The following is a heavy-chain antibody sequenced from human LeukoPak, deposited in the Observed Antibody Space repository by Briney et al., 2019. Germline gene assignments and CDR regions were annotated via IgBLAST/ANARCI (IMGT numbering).Heavy chain of an antibody. D-gene: IGHD3-10*01. CDR3: EWGVTGYYYYYYGMDV. Sequence: SVKVSCKASGGTFSSYAISWVRQAPGQGLEWMGRIIPILGIANYAQKFQGRVTITADKSTSTAYMELSSLRSEDTAVYYCEWGVTGYYYYYYGMDVCGQGTTVTVSS. CDR2: IIPILGIA. CDR1: GGTFSSYA. V-gene: IGHV1-69*04. J-gene: IGHJ6*02.